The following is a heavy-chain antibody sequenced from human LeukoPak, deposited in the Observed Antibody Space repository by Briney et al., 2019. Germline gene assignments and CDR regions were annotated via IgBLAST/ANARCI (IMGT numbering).Heavy chain of an antibody. CDR2: INPSSGST. CDR3: ARIHYDSSVYLDY. Sequence: ASVKVSCKASGYTFTRYYTHWVRQAPGQGLEWMGIINPSSGSTSYPQKFQGRVTTTRDMSTTTVYMELNILRSEDTAVYYCARIHYDSSVYLDYWGQGTLVTVSS. D-gene: IGHD3-22*01. CDR1: GYTFTRYY. V-gene: IGHV1-46*01. J-gene: IGHJ4*02.